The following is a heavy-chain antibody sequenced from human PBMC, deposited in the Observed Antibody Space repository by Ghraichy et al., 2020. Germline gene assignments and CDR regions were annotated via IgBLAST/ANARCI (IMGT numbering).Heavy chain of an antibody. CDR2: IYYSGST. D-gene: IGHD1-14*01. CDR1: GGSISSSSYY. CDR3: ARHPETGGYYYYGMDV. Sequence: SLTCTVSGGSISSSSYYWGWIRQPPGKGLEWIGSIYYSGSTYYNPSLKSRVTISVDTSKNQFSLKLSSVTAADTAVYYCARHPETGGYYYYGMDVWGQGTTVTVSS. V-gene: IGHV4-39*01. J-gene: IGHJ6*02.